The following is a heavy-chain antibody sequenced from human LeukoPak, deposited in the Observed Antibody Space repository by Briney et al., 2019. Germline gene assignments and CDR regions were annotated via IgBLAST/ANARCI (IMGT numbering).Heavy chain of an antibody. D-gene: IGHD1-26*01. CDR3: AREREWELLLNWFDP. V-gene: IGHV4-34*01. Sequence: SETLSLTCAVYGGSFSGYYWSWIRQPPGKGLEWIGEINHSGSTNYNPSLKSRVTISVDTSKNQFSLKLSSVTAADTAVYYCAREREWELLLNWFDPWGQGTLVTVSS. CDR1: GGSFSGYY. J-gene: IGHJ5*02. CDR2: INHSGST.